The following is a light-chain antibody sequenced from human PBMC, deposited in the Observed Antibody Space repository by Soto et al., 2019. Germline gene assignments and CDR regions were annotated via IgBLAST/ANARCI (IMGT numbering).Light chain of an antibody. CDR1: QTTNTW. CDR2: DAS. J-gene: IGKJ2*01. V-gene: IGKV1-5*01. CDR3: QQYISYPYT. Sequence: DIQMPQFPSTLSASVGDRVTITCRASQTTNTWLAWYQQKPGTAPKLLIYDASSLEGGVPSRFSASGSWTEFTLTISSLQPDDLPTYYCQQYISYPYTVGQGTKVEIK.